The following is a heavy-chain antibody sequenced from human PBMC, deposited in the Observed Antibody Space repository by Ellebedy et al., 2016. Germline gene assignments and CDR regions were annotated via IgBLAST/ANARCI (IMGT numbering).Heavy chain of an antibody. V-gene: IGHV3-23*01. J-gene: IGHJ4*02. CDR2: ITGSGDST. D-gene: IGHD4/OR15-4a*01. Sequence: GESLKISXVAYGFTFSNYAMNWVRQAPGKGLEWVSAITGSGDSTYYADSVKGRFTISRDNSKNTLYLQMNSLRAEDTALYYCAKGMRGGADFDYWGQGTLVTVSS. CDR3: AKGMRGGADFDY. CDR1: GFTFSNYA.